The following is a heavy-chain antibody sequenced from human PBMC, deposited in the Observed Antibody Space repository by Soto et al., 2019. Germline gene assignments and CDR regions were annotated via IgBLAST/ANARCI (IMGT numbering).Heavy chain of an antibody. CDR1: GFTFSDYY. J-gene: IGHJ4*02. V-gene: IGHV3-11*05. CDR3: ARDRASYYDSSGYYYGVY. Sequence: GGSLRLSCAASGFTFSDYYMSWIRQAPGKGLEWVSYISSSSSYTNYADSVKGRFTISRDNAKNSLYLQMNSLRAEDTAVYYCARDRASYYDSSGYYYGVYWGQGTLVTVSS. D-gene: IGHD3-22*01. CDR2: ISSSSSYT.